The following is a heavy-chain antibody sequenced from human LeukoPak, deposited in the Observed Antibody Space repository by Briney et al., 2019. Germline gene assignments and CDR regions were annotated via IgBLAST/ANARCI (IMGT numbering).Heavy chain of an antibody. J-gene: IGHJ3*02. Sequence: GGSLRLSCAASGVTLSPYGMHWVRQAPGKGLEWVAVISYEGGTQHYADSVKGRFIISRDNSKNTLYLQMNSLRAEDTAVYYCAKGTHYYDSSGYWGAFDIWGQGTMVTVSS. CDR1: GVTLSPYG. D-gene: IGHD3-22*01. V-gene: IGHV3-30*18. CDR2: ISYEGGTQ. CDR3: AKGTHYYDSSGYWGAFDI.